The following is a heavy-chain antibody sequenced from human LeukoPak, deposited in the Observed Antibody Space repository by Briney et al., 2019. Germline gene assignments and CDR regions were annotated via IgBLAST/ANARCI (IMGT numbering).Heavy chain of an antibody. CDR3: ARDLLLLGAFDI. D-gene: IGHD2/OR15-2a*01. Sequence: PRGSLRLSCAASGFTFTNVWMSWVRQSPGKGLEWIGYIYYSGSTNYNPSLKSRVTISVDTSKNQFSLKLSSVTAADTAVYYCARDLLLLGAFDIWGQGTMVTVSS. CDR2: IYYSGST. J-gene: IGHJ3*02. V-gene: IGHV4-59*01. CDR1: GFTFTNVW.